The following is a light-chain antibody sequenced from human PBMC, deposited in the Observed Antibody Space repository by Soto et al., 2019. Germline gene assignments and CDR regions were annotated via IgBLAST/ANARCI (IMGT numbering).Light chain of an antibody. CDR3: SSYTTTYVV. CDR1: SSDVGGYNR. Sequence: QSALTQPASVSESPGQSITISCTGTSSDVGGYNRVSWYQQHPGKAPKLMIYEVTNRPSGVSNRFSGSKSGNTASLTISGLQAEDEADYYCSSYTTTYVVFGGGTKVTVL. V-gene: IGLV2-14*01. CDR2: EVT. J-gene: IGLJ2*01.